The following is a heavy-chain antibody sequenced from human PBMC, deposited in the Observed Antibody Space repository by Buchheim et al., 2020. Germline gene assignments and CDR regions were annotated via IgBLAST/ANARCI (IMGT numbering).Heavy chain of an antibody. Sequence: EVRLVESGGGLVQRGGSLRLSCAASGFTFSSYWLSWVRQAPGKGLEWVANINQDGSVKYYVDSVRGRFTISRDNAKTSLYLQMNSLRAEDTAVYYCAREGWGFGDYYYYYYMDVWGKGTT. CDR1: GFTFSSYW. CDR3: AREGWGFGDYYYYYYMDV. J-gene: IGHJ6*03. V-gene: IGHV3-7*01. CDR2: INQDGSVK. D-gene: IGHD3-16*01.